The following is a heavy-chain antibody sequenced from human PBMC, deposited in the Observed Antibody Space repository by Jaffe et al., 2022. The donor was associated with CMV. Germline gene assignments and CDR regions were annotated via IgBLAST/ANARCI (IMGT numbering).Heavy chain of an antibody. D-gene: IGHD3-3*01. CDR2: ISWDGSTT. J-gene: IGHJ6*03. V-gene: IGHV3-43*01. CDR1: GFTFDDYT. Sequence: EVQLVESGGVVVQPGGSLTLSCAASGFTFDDYTMHWVRQAPGKGLEWVSLISWDGSTTYYADSVKGRFTISRDNAKNSLSLRMNSLRTEDTALYYCARVGVRITIFGGYYMDVWGKGTTVTVSS. CDR3: ARVGVRITIFGGYYMDV.